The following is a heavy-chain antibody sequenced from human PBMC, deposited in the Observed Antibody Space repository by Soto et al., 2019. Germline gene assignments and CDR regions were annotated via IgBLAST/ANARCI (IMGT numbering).Heavy chain of an antibody. CDR1: GGTFSSYT. J-gene: IGHJ2*01. D-gene: IGHD1-26*01. CDR3: ARGSGSYEEGYFDL. V-gene: IGHV1-69*02. CDR2: IIPILGIA. Sequence: QVQLVQSGAEVKKPGSSVKVSCKASGGTFSSYTISWVRQAPGQGLEWMGRIIPILGIANYAQKFQGRVTITADKSTSTAYMELSSLRSEDTAVYYCARGSGSYEEGYFDLWGRGTLVTVSS.